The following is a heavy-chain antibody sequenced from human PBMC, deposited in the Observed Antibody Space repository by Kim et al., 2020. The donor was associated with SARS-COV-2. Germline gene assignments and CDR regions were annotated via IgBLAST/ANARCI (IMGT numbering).Heavy chain of an antibody. Sequence: SETLSLTCMVSGASINNYYWSWIRQPPGQGLEWIGHVFHSGATKYNSSLKSRVNISVDTSKTQFSLRLISVTAADTAVYYCARHLTAPYYFDFWGLGILV. CDR2: VFHSGAT. J-gene: IGHJ4*02. CDR3: ARHLTAPYYFDF. V-gene: IGHV4-59*13. CDR1: GASINNYY. D-gene: IGHD2-21*02.